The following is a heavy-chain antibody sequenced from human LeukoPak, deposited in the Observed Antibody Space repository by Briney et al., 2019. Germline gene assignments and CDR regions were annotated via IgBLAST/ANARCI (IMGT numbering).Heavy chain of an antibody. CDR2: IIPIFGTA. CDR3: ASSGDLGYYYYYMDV. Sequence: SVKVSCKASGGTFSSYAISWVRQAPGQELEWMGGIIPIFGTANYAQKFQGRVTITADESTSTAYMELSSLRSEDTAVYYCASSGDLGYYYYYMDVWGKGTTVTVSS. V-gene: IGHV1-69*13. J-gene: IGHJ6*03. D-gene: IGHD7-27*01. CDR1: GGTFSSYA.